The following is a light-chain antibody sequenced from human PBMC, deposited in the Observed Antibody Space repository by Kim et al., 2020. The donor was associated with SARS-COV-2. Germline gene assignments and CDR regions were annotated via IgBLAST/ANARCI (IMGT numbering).Light chain of an antibody. Sequence: GQSITISCTGSSSDIGSHNFVSWYQQHPGKAPKLMIYEVANRPSGVSNRFSGSRSGNTASLTISGLQAEDEADYHCCSYASAGVYVFGSGTKVTVL. CDR3: CSYASAGVYV. V-gene: IGLV2-23*02. CDR2: EVA. CDR1: SSDIGSHNF. J-gene: IGLJ1*01.